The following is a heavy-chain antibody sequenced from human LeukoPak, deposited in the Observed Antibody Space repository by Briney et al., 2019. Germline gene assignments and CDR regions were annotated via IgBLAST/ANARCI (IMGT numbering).Heavy chain of an antibody. J-gene: IGHJ5*02. Sequence: WASVKVSCKASGGTFSSYAISWVRQAPGQGLEWMGGIIPIFGTANYAQKFQGRVTITTDEFTSTAYMELSSLRSEDTAVYYCARLPYCSSTSCPNWFDPWGQGTLVTVSS. D-gene: IGHD2-2*01. CDR3: ARLPYCSSTSCPNWFDP. CDR1: GGTFSSYA. V-gene: IGHV1-69*05. CDR2: IIPIFGTA.